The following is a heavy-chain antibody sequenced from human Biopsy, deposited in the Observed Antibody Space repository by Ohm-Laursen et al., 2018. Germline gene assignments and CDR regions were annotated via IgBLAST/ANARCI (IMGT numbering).Heavy chain of an antibody. Sequence: ASVKVSCKASGYTFTGQYLHWVRQIPGQGLEWMGWINPHSGTTKFAQDFQGRVTMTRDTSITTAYMELRRLRSDDTAVYYCTKGQDLRGGAEYFQHWGQGALVTVSS. CDR1: GYTFTGQY. CDR3: TKGQDLRGGAEYFQH. V-gene: IGHV1-2*02. D-gene: IGHD2-15*01. CDR2: INPHSGTT. J-gene: IGHJ1*01.